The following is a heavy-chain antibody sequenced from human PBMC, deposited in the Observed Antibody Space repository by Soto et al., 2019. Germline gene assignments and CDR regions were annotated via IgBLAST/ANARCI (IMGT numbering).Heavy chain of an antibody. V-gene: IGHV4-30-4*01. D-gene: IGHD3-16*01. Sequence: TLSLTCTVSGDSISSGNQYWSWIRQPQGKGLEWIGYIFSSRTTYYNLSLQSRLNMSLDASQNQFSLKLNSLTDADTAVYFCARVPSPFDDYYDMDVWAQGTRVTVSS. J-gene: IGHJ6*02. CDR2: IFSSRTT. CDR3: ARVPSPFDDYYDMDV. CDR1: GDSISSGNQY.